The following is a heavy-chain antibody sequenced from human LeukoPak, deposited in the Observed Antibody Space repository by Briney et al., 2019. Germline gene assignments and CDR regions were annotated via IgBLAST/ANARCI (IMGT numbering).Heavy chain of an antibody. CDR1: GFTFSSYG. D-gene: IGHD6-6*01. Sequence: PGGSLRLSCAASGFTFSSYGMHWVRQAPGKGLEWVAVIWYDGSNKYYADSVKGRFTISRDNSKNTLYLQMNSLRAEDTAVYYCARAGIAARPGYYYGMDVWGQGTRSPSP. V-gene: IGHV3-33*01. CDR3: ARAGIAARPGYYYGMDV. CDR2: IWYDGSNK. J-gene: IGHJ6*02.